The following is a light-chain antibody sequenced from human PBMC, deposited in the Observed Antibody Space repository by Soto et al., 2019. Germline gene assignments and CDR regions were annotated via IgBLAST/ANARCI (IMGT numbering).Light chain of an antibody. CDR1: STDVGGYDS. J-gene: IGLJ1*01. CDR3: SSYTSSSPYV. Sequence: QSVLAQPPSVSGSPGQSVSISCTGTSTDVGGYDSVSWYQQHPGKAPKLMVYDVTKRPSGVPDRFSGSKSGNTASLTISGLQAEDEADYYCSSYTSSSPYVFGTGTKVTVL. V-gene: IGLV2-18*02. CDR2: DVT.